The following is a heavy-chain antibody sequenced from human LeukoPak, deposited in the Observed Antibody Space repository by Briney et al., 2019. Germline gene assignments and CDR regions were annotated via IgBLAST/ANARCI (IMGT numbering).Heavy chain of an antibody. CDR3: AKGGSSWYYFDY. V-gene: IGHV3-23*01. Sequence: GGSLRLPCAASGFTFSSYSMNWVRQAPGKGLEWVSAISGSGGSTYYADSVKGRFTISRDNSKNTLYLQMNSLRAEDTAVYYCAKGGSSWYYFDYWGQGTLVTVSS. J-gene: IGHJ4*02. D-gene: IGHD6-13*01. CDR2: ISGSGGST. CDR1: GFTFSSYS.